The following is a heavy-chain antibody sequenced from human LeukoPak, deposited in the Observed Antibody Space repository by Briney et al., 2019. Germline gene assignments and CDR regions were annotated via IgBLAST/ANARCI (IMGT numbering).Heavy chain of an antibody. CDR2: ISYDGSNK. D-gene: IGHD5/OR15-5a*01. V-gene: IGHV3-30*04. J-gene: IGHJ4*02. CDR1: GFTFSSYA. Sequence: GGSLRLSCAASGFTFSSYAMHWVRQAPGKGLEWVAVISYDGSNKYYADSVKGRFTISRDNSENTLYPQMKSLRHEDTAVYYCARDWSAAVYAPFDYWGQGTLVTVSS. CDR3: ARDWSAAVYAPFDY.